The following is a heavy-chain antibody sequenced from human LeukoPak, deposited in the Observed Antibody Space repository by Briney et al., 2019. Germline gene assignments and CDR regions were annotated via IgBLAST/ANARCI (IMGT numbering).Heavy chain of an antibody. V-gene: IGHV5-10-1*01. CDR2: IDPSDSYT. Sequence: GESLKISCKGSGYSFTSYWISWVRQMPGKGLEWMGRIDPSDSYTNYSPSFQGHVTISADKSISTAYLQWSSLKDSDTAMYYCARHPGSLGDFHYWGQGTLVTVSS. CDR1: GYSFTSYW. D-gene: IGHD3-10*01. CDR3: ARHPGSLGDFHY. J-gene: IGHJ4*02.